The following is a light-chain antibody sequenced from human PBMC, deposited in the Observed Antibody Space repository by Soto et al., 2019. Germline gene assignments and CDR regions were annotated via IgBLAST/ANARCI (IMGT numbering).Light chain of an antibody. V-gene: IGKV3-20*01. CDR1: QSVSSTY. J-gene: IGKJ1*01. CDR2: GAS. CDR3: QQYGNSLWT. Sequence: EIVLTQSPGTLSLSPGERATLSCRASQSVSSTYLAWYQQKPGQTPRLLIYGASSRATGIPDRFSGSGSGTDFTLTISRLEPEDFAVYYCQQYGNSLWTFGQGTKVEIK.